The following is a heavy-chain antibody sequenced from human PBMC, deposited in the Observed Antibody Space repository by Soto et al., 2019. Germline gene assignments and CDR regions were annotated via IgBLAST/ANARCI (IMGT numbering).Heavy chain of an antibody. CDR3: ASVDTQRYFCGMDV. CDR2: IIPIFGTA. Sequence: QVQLVQSGAEVKKPGSSVKVSCKASGGTFSSYAISWVRQAPGQGLEWMGGIIPIFGTADYAQKFQGRVTVXAXGXXTTAYVGLRRLRSWHAAAYCWASVDTQRYFCGMDVWGHGSTVTVSS. D-gene: IGHD2-15*01. CDR1: GGTFSSYA. J-gene: IGHJ6*02. V-gene: IGHV1-69*12.